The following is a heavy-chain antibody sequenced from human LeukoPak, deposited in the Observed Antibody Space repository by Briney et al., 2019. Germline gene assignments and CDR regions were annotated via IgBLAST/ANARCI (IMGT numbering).Heavy chain of an antibody. V-gene: IGHV1-46*01. Sequence: ASLKVSCKASGYTFTNYYMHWVRLAPGQGLEWMGIINPTGTSTSYAQKFQGRVIMTRDTSTSTVYMELTSLRSEDTAVYYCARDKRYALDIWGQGTMVTVSS. CDR2: INPTGTST. CDR1: GYTFTNYY. J-gene: IGHJ3*02. CDR3: ARDKRYALDI. D-gene: IGHD6-25*01.